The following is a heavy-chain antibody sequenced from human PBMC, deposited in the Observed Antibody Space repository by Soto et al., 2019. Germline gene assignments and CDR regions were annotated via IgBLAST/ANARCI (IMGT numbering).Heavy chain of an antibody. CDR3: ARVGGLWFGDISWFDP. Sequence: QVQLQESGPGLVKPSETLSLTCTVSGGSISSYYWSWIRQPPAKGLEWIGYIYYSGSTNYNPSLKSRVTISVDTSKNPFSLKLSSVTAADTAVYYCARVGGLWFGDISWFDPWGQGTLVTVSS. CDR1: GGSISSYY. J-gene: IGHJ5*02. V-gene: IGHV4-59*01. CDR2: IYYSGST. D-gene: IGHD3-10*01.